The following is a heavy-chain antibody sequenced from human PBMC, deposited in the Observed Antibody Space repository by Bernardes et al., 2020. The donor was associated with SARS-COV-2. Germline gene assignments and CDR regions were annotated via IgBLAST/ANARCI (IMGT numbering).Heavy chain of an antibody. Sequence: GGSLRLSCTASGFTFSNYCMTWVRQAPGKGLEWVAHIKQDETEKYYVGSVEGRFFISRDNAKNSLYLQMNNLRAEDTAVYYCARIDEVTGRDYWGQGTLVTVSS. V-gene: IGHV3-7*01. CDR3: ARIDEVTGRDY. J-gene: IGHJ4*02. CDR2: IKQDETEK. D-gene: IGHD6-19*01. CDR1: GFTFSNYC.